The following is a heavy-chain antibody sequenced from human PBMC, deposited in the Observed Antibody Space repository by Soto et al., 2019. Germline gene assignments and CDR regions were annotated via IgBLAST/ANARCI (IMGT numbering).Heavy chain of an antibody. Sequence: PGESLKISCKGSGYSFTSYWIGWVRQMPGKGLEWMGIIYPGDSDTRYSPSFQGQVTISADKSISTAYLQWSSLKASDTAMYYCARSKAYCSGGSCYSYYGMDVWGQGTTVTVSS. J-gene: IGHJ6*02. CDR1: GYSFTSYW. CDR2: IYPGDSDT. V-gene: IGHV5-51*01. D-gene: IGHD2-15*01. CDR3: ARSKAYCSGGSCYSYYGMDV.